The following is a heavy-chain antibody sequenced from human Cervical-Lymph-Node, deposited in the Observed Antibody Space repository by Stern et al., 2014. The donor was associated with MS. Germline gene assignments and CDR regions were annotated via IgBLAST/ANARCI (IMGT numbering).Heavy chain of an antibody. CDR2: IIPMFGSA. J-gene: IGHJ4*02. D-gene: IGHD3-16*02. V-gene: IGHV1-69*01. CDR3: ARATSDYIWGSYRYLDY. Sequence: QVQLVQSGAEVKKPGSSVKVSCKASGGTFSSYTIGWGRQAPGQGLEWMGGIIPMFGSANYAEKFQGRVTITADESTSTAYMDLSTLRSEDTAVYYCARATSDYIWGSYRYLDYWGQGTQVTVSS. CDR1: GGTFSSYT.